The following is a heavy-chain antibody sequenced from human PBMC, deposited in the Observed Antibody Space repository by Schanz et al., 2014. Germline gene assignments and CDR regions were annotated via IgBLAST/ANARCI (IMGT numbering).Heavy chain of an antibody. J-gene: IGHJ6*02. CDR3: AKGMGYCSGGTCYDYYYYGLDV. CDR2: ISHSGGSK. CDR1: GFTFNSYA. D-gene: IGHD2-15*01. V-gene: IGHV3-23*01. Sequence: EVQLLESGGGLVQPGGSLRLSCAASGFTFNSYAMTWVRQAPGKGLEWVSSISHSGGSKYYADSVKGRFTISRDNPENTLYLQMNSLSADDTAVFYCAKGMGYCSGGTCYDYYYYGLDVWGQGTTVTVSS.